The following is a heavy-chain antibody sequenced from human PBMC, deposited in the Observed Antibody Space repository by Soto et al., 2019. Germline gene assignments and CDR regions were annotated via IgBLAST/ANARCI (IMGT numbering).Heavy chain of an antibody. V-gene: IGHV1-2*02. CDR3: ARVEMTWYYYDSSGINWFDS. J-gene: IGHJ5*01. D-gene: IGHD3-22*01. CDR1: GYTFTGYY. Sequence: GASVKVSCKASGYTFTGYYMHWVRQAPGQGLEWMGWINPNSGGTNYAQKFQGRVTMTRDTSISTAYMELSRLRSDDTAVYYCARVEMTWYYYDSSGINWFDSWGQGTLVTVSS. CDR2: INPNSGGT.